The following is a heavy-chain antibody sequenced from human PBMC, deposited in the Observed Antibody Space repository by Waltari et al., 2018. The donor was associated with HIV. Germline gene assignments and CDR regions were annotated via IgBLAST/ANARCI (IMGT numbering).Heavy chain of an antibody. V-gene: IGHV1-18*04. CDR2: IPTYTGNP. CDR3: VRDLSPMGKSGWYDS. D-gene: IGHD6-19*01. Sequence: QVRLVQSGAEVKKPGAPVKVSCKASGFSFTKYGCSWGRQAPGQGLEWMGWIPTYTGNPDSAEKFQGRVTMTRDTFTNTIYMELTTLKSDDSAIYYCVRDLSPMGKSGWYDSWGQGTVVTVSS. CDR1: GFSFTKYG. J-gene: IGHJ1*01.